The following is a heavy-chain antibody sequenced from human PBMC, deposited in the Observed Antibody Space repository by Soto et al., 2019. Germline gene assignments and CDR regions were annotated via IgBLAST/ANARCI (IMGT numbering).Heavy chain of an antibody. Sequence: GGSLRLSCVASGFTLSSYAMRWVRQAPGQRLEWVAPFSGGRDTTWHADSVKGRFTVSRDSSKNTLSLQMNSLRPEDTALYYCAKSTSATCTGSICYSFDYWGQGTLVTVSS. CDR3: AKSTSATCTGSICYSFDY. CDR1: GFTLSSYA. J-gene: IGHJ4*02. V-gene: IGHV3-23*01. CDR2: FSGGRDTT. D-gene: IGHD2-21*01.